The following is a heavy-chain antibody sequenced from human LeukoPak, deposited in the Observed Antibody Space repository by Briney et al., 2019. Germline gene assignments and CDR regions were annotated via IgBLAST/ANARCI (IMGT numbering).Heavy chain of an antibody. CDR3: ARDGPDSLYFDY. CDR1: RLTVSRNH. CDR2: IYRGGAT. V-gene: IGHV3-66*01. D-gene: IGHD2-2*01. J-gene: IGHJ4*02. Sequence: GPALILSCFSSRLTVSRNHMSAVREPPRTGLEWVSVIYRGGATYYAASVKDRFTISRDMSKNTLFLQMNSLRAEDTAVYFCARDGPDSLYFDYWGQGTLVTASP.